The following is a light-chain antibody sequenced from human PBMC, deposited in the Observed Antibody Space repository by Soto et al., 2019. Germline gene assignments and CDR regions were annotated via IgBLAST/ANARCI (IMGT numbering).Light chain of an antibody. V-gene: IGKV3-11*01. CDR3: QQRSNWPLT. CDR1: QSVSIY. Sequence: EIVMTQSPATLSVSPGERATLSCRASQSVSIYLAWYQQKPGQAPRLLIYDASNRASDIPARFSGSGSETDFTLTISSLEPEDFAIYYCQQRSNWPLTFGGGTKVDIK. J-gene: IGKJ4*01. CDR2: DAS.